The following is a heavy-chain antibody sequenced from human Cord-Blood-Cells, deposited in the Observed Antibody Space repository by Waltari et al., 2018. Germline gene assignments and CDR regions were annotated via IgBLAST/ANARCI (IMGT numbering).Heavy chain of an antibody. CDR3: ARDGAYYDSSGYFPSFDY. J-gene: IGHJ4*02. V-gene: IGHV3-48*02. CDR2: ISSSSSTI. Sequence: EVQLVESGGGLVQPGGSLRLSCAASGFTFSSYSMNWVRQAPGQGLEWVSYISSSSSTIYYADSVKGRFTISRDNAKNSLYLQMNSLRDEDTAVYYCARDGAYYDSSGYFPSFDYWGQGTLVTVSS. CDR1: GFTFSSYS. D-gene: IGHD3-22*01.